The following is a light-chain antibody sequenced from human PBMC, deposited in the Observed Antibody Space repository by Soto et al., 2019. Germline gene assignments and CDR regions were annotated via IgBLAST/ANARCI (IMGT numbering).Light chain of an antibody. CDR3: QQRSNWPRT. CDR1: QSVSSY. J-gene: IGKJ1*01. V-gene: IGKV3-11*01. Sequence: EIVLTQSPGTLSLSPGERATLSCRASQSVSSYLAWYQQKPGQAPRLLIYDASNRATGIPARFSGSGSGTDFTLTISSLEPVDFAVYYCQQRSNWPRTFGQGTKVDI. CDR2: DAS.